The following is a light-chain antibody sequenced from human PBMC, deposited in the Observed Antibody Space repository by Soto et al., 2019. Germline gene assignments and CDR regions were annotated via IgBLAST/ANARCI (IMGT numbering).Light chain of an antibody. CDR1: QSVTSNY. CDR2: DTS. V-gene: IGKV3D-20*01. CDR3: QQYGNSPPT. Sequence: EIVLTQSPATVSLSPGERATLSCGASQSVTSNYLAWYQQRPGLAPRLLIYDTSSRATGVPDRFSGSGSGTDFTLTISRLEPEDFALYICQQYGNSPPTFGGGTKVDIK. J-gene: IGKJ4*01.